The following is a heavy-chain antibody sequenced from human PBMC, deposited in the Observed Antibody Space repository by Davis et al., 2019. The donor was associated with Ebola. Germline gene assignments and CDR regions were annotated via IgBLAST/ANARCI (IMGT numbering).Heavy chain of an antibody. CDR2: IIPIFGTA. V-gene: IGHV1-69*13. CDR1: GGTFSSHG. CDR3: ARGKWFDP. Sequence: AASVKVSCKADGGTFSSHGISWVRQAPGQGLEWMGGIIPIFGTANYAQKFQGRLTIIADESTSTAYMELSGLRFDDTAVYYCARGKWFDPWGQGTLVSVTS. J-gene: IGHJ5*02.